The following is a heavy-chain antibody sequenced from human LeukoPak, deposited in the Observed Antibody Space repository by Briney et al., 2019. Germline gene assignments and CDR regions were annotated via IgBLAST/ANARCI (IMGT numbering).Heavy chain of an antibody. Sequence: SVRVSCMASGGTFSSYAISWVRQAPGQGLEWMGRIIPIFGIANYAQKFQGRVTITADKSTSTAYMELSSLRSEDTAVYYCARDVWDSSGYYRTYYFDYWGQGTLVTVSS. V-gene: IGHV1-69*04. CDR2: IIPIFGIA. CDR3: ARDVWDSSGYYRTYYFDY. CDR1: GGTFSSYA. J-gene: IGHJ4*02. D-gene: IGHD3-22*01.